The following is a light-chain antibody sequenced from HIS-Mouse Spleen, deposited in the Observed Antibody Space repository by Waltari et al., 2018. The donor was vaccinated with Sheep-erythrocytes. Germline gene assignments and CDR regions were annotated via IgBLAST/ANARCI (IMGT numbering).Light chain of an antibody. CDR3: CSYAGSYNHV. CDR1: SSDVGGYNY. Sequence: QSALTQPRSVSGSPGQSVTISCTGTSSDVGGYNYVSWYHQHPGKAPKLMLYDASKRPSGVPDRFSGSKSGNTASLTSSGLQAEDEADDYCCSYAGSYNHVFATGTKLTVL. CDR2: DAS. V-gene: IGLV2-11*01. J-gene: IGLJ1*01.